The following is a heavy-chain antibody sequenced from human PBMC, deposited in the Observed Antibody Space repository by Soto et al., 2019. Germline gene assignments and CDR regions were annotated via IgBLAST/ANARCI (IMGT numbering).Heavy chain of an antibody. CDR3: ARVKSGSYDWSDP. Sequence: DVQLVESGGGLVQPGGSLRLSCAASGFTFNNYWMHWVRQAPGKGLMWVSRINTDGTRTTYADSVKGRFAISRDNAKNTVYLQMHSLRADDTAVYFCARVKSGSYDWSDPWGQGTLVSVSS. V-gene: IGHV3-74*01. CDR1: GFTFNNYW. CDR2: INTDGTRT. D-gene: IGHD3-10*01. J-gene: IGHJ5*02.